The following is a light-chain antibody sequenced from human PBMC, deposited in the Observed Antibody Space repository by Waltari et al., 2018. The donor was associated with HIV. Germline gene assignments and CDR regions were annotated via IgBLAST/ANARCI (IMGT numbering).Light chain of an antibody. J-gene: IGLJ2*01. V-gene: IGLV8-61*01. CDR2: STN. CDR1: PGSATTSYY. Sequence: QTVVTQEPSFSVSPGGKVTLTCGLNPGSATTSYYPSSYQQTPGQAPRTLIYSTNTRSSGVPDRFSGSILGNKAALTITGAQADDESDYYCVLYMGSGIRVFGGGTKLTVL. CDR3: VLYMGSGIRV.